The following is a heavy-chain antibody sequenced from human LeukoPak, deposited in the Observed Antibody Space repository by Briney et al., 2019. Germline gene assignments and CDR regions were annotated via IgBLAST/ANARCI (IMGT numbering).Heavy chain of an antibody. CDR2: IYYSGST. J-gene: IGHJ3*02. V-gene: IGHV4-59*12. Sequence: PSETLSLTCTVSGGSISSYYWSWIRQPPGKGLEWIGYIYYSGSTYYNPSLRSRVTISVDTSKNQFSLKLSSVTAADTAVYYCARDWNDFWSGYFRGVSAFDIWGQGTMVTVSS. D-gene: IGHD3-3*01. CDR3: ARDWNDFWSGYFRGVSAFDI. CDR1: GGSISSYY.